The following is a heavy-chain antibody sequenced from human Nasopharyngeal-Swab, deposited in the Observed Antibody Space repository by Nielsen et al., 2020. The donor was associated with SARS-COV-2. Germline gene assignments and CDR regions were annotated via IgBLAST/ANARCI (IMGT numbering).Heavy chain of an antibody. CDR2: IYPGDSDT. Sequence: KVSCKGSGYNFNTYWIAWVRQTPGKGLEWMGIIYPGDSDTRYSPYFRGQVTISADRSTSTAYLQWSSLRASDTAMYYCARQTSSSTGDPFNIWGQGTMVTVSS. D-gene: IGHD2-2*01. J-gene: IGHJ3*02. CDR1: GYNFNTYW. CDR3: ARQTSSSTGDPFNI. V-gene: IGHV5-51*01.